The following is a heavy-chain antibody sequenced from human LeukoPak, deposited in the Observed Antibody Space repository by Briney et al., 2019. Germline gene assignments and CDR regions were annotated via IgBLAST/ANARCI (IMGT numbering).Heavy chain of an antibody. Sequence: SETLSLTCTVSGGSISSSTYYWAWIRQPPGKGLEWIGSIYYGGSTYYNPSLKSRVTISADTSKNQFSLKPSSVTAADTAVYFCARRVIVATIDYWGQGTLVTVSS. V-gene: IGHV4-39*01. J-gene: IGHJ4*02. CDR1: GGSISSSTYY. D-gene: IGHD5-12*01. CDR3: ARRVIVATIDY. CDR2: IYYGGST.